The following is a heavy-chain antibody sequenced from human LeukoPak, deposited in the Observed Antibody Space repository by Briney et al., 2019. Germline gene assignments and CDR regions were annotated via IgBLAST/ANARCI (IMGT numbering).Heavy chain of an antibody. CDR1: GGSISSGGYY. V-gene: IGHV4-31*03. J-gene: IGHJ4*02. CDR2: IYNSGST. CDR3: ARGYCTNGVCSSDYFDY. D-gene: IGHD2-8*01. Sequence: SETLSLTCTVSGGSISSGGYYWNWIRQHPGKGLEWIGYIYNSGSTYYNPSLKSRSTISLDTSKNQISLKLSSVIAADTAVYYCARGYCTNGVCSSDYFDYWGQGTLVTVSS.